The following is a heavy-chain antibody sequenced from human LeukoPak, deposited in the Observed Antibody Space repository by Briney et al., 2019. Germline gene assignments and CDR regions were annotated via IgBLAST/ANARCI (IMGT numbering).Heavy chain of an antibody. Sequence: SETLSLTCTVSGGSISSYYWSWIRQPPGKGLEWIGYIYYSGSTNYNPSLKSRVTISVDKSKNQFSLKLSTVTAADSAVYYCARADSSGWYEVDYWGQGTLVTVSS. CDR1: GGSISSYY. J-gene: IGHJ4*02. V-gene: IGHV4-59*01. D-gene: IGHD6-19*01. CDR3: ARADSSGWYEVDY. CDR2: IYYSGST.